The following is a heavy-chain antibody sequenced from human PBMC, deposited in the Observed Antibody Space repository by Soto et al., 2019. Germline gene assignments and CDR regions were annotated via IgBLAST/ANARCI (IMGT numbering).Heavy chain of an antibody. Sequence: QVQLVESGGGVVQPGRSLRLSCAASGFTFSSYGMHWVRQAPGKGLEWVAVISYDGSNKYYADSVKGRFTISRDNSKNTLYLQMNSLRAEDTAVYYCAKDRVDTAMVDYYYYYGMDVWGQGTTVTVSS. V-gene: IGHV3-30*18. CDR2: ISYDGSNK. D-gene: IGHD5-18*01. J-gene: IGHJ6*02. CDR3: AKDRVDTAMVDYYYYYGMDV. CDR1: GFTFSSYG.